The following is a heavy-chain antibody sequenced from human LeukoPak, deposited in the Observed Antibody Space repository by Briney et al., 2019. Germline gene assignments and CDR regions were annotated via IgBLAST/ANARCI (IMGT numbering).Heavy chain of an antibody. J-gene: IGHJ3*02. D-gene: IGHD3-10*01. CDR1: GGSISSYY. V-gene: IGHV4-59*01. CDR2: IYYSGST. Sequence: KPSETLSLTCTVSGGSISSYYWSWIRQPPGKGLEWIGYIYYSGSTNYNPSLKSRVTISVDTSKNQFSLKLSSVTAADTAVYYCARTMVRGDAFDIWGQGTMFTVSS. CDR3: ARTMVRGDAFDI.